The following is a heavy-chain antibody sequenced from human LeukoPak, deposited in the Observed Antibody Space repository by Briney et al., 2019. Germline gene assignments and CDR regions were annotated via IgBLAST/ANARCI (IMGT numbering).Heavy chain of an antibody. CDR3: ARATVVIPRNDAFDI. V-gene: IGHV4-61*02. Sequence: SQTLSLTCTVSGGSISSGSYYWSWIRQPAGKGLEWIGRIYTSGSTNYKPSLKSRVTISVDTSKNQFSLKLSSMTAADTAVYYCARATVVIPRNDAFDIWGQGTMVTVSS. D-gene: IGHD3-22*01. CDR1: GGSISSGSYY. J-gene: IGHJ3*02. CDR2: IYTSGST.